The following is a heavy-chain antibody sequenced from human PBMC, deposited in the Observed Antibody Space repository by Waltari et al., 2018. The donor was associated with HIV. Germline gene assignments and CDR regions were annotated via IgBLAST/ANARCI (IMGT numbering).Heavy chain of an antibody. D-gene: IGHD7-27*01. Sequence: WGPGLVKPSETPKVPCPGLDANFSDVYWAWVRLSPGRGLEWIGEVGTWGPTQTNPSFKGRLTLSVDKSMGHYSLTLTKVTAADTATYFFARIVSQVWGTLDLWSQGTHVRVSS. CDR3: ARIVSQVWGTLDL. CDR1: DANFSDVY. CDR2: VGTWGPT. J-gene: IGHJ3*01. V-gene: IGHV4-34*10.